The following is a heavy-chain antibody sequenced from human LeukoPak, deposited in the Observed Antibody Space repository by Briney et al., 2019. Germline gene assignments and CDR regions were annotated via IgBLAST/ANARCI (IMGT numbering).Heavy chain of an antibody. V-gene: IGHV3-48*03. CDR2: ISSSGSTI. CDR1: GFTFSSYE. CDR3: ARSGYSYGYSFDY. J-gene: IGHJ4*02. Sequence: PGGPLRLSCAASGFTFSSYEVNWVRQAPGKGLEWVSYISSSGSTIYYADSVKGRFTISRDNAKNSLYLQMNSLRAEDTAVYYCARSGYSYGYSFDYWGQGTLVTVSS. D-gene: IGHD5-18*01.